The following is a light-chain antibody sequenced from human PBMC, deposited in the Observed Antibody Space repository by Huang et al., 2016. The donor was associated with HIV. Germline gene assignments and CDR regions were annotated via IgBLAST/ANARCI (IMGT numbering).Light chain of an antibody. CDR2: DAS. J-gene: IGKJ4*01. CDR1: QSISNY. V-gene: IGKV3-11*01. CDR3: QQRSRT. Sequence: ELVLTQSPATLSLSPGERATLSCRASQSISNYLAWYQQKPGQAPRRLLYDASNRATGSPARFSGSGSGTDFTLTISSLESEDFAVYYCQQRSRTFGGGTKVEIK.